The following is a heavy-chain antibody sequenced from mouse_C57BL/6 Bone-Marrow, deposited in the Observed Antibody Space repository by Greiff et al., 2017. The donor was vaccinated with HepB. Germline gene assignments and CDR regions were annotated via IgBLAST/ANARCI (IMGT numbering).Heavy chain of an antibody. CDR1: GFSLTSYG. J-gene: IGHJ3*01. CDR2: IWSGGST. D-gene: IGHD2-4*01. CDR3: APHYDQFAY. Sequence: QVQLKQSGPGLVQPSQSLSITCTVSGFSLTSYGVHWVRQSPGKGLEWLGVIWSGGSTDYNAAFISRLSISKDNSKSQVFFKMNSLQADDTAIYYCAPHYDQFAYWGQGTLVTVSA. V-gene: IGHV2-2*01.